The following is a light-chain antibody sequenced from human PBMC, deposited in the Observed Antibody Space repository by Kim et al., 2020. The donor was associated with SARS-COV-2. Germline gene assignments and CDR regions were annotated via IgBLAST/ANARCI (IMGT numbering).Light chain of an antibody. CDR1: HDIANY. J-gene: IGKJ1*01. V-gene: IGKV1-27*01. CDR2: AAA. CDR3: QKYDSAPWT. Sequence: SVGEEVTITCRASHDIANYLAWYQQKPGKVPKLLVYAAAALKSGVPSRFSGNRSGTDFTLTISNLQPEDVATYYCQKYDSAPWTFGQGTKVDIK.